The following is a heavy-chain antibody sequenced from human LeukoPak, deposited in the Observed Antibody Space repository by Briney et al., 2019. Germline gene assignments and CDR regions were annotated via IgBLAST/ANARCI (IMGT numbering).Heavy chain of an antibody. CDR1: GGSISSNY. Sequence: ASETLSLTCTVPGGSISSNYWSWIRQPPGKGLEWIGFNYYSGSTNYNPSLKSRVSISVDTSKNQFSLKLTSVTAADTAVYYCARVSFYGSGSYRYFDYWGQGTLVTVSS. D-gene: IGHD3-10*01. CDR3: ARVSFYGSGSYRYFDY. V-gene: IGHV4-59*01. CDR2: NYYSGST. J-gene: IGHJ4*02.